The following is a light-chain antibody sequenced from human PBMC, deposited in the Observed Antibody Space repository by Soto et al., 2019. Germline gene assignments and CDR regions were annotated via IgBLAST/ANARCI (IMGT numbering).Light chain of an antibody. Sequence: DIQLTQSPSFLSASVGDRVTITCRASQGIGSYLAWYQQKPGKAPKLLIYAASTLQSGVPSRFSGSGSGTEFTLTISSLQPEDFATYYCQQHNNYPSLTFGGGTKVKIK. CDR3: QQHNNYPSLT. CDR1: QGIGSY. J-gene: IGKJ4*01. V-gene: IGKV1-9*01. CDR2: AAS.